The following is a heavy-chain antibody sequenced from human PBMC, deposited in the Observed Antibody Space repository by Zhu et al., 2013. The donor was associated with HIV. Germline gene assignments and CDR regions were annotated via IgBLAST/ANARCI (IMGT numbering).Heavy chain of an antibody. CDR1: GGLFGNYA. CDR2: IIPTLGTT. CDR3: ASVPVVRGVIIRHDYLFYFMDV. D-gene: IGHD3-10*01. Sequence: QVQLVQSGTEVKKPGSSVIVSCKDSGGLFGNYAINWVRQAPGQGLEWMGGIIPTLGTTNYAQEFRGRVSITADESTSTVYLELSSLRSEDTAVYFCASVPVVRGVIIRHDYLFYFMDVWGQGTTVTVSS. J-gene: IGHJ6*03. V-gene: IGHV1-69*01.